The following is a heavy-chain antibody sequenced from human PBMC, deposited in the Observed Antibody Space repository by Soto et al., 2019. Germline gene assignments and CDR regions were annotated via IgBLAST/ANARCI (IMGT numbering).Heavy chain of an antibody. J-gene: IGHJ5*01. Sequence: ASVKVSCKASGYTFTNYGITWVRQAPGQGLEWMGWISPYNGNTDYAQKLQGRVTMTTDTSTTTAYMELRSLRSDDTAVYYCARGGLGHCSGGRCPKNWFHFWGQGTLVTVSS. V-gene: IGHV1-18*01. CDR1: GYTFTNYG. D-gene: IGHD2-15*01. CDR2: ISPYNGNT. CDR3: ARGGLGHCSGGRCPKNWFHF.